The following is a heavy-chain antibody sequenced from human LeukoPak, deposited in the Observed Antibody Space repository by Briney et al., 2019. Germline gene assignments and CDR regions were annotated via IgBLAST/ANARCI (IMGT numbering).Heavy chain of an antibody. CDR1: GVIFNQYW. Sequence: GGSLRLFCAASGVIFNQYWMSWVRQAPGRGLEWVANIDQDGSGKHYVDSVKGRFTISRDNARNSLYLQMNSLRAEDTAVYYCARGRFSYDNTGYSSFYYWGQGTLVTVSS. D-gene: IGHD3-22*01. V-gene: IGHV3-7*01. CDR3: ARGRFSYDNTGYSSFYY. CDR2: IDQDGSGK. J-gene: IGHJ4*02.